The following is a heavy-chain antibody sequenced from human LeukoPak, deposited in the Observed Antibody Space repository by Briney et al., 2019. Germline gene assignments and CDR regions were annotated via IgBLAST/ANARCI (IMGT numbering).Heavy chain of an antibody. CDR2: IKKDGSEK. D-gene: IGHD3-3*01. CDR1: GFTFSSYC. J-gene: IGHJ4*02. Sequence: GGSLRLSCAASGFTFSSYCMSWVRQAPGKGLEWVANIKKDGSEKHYVDSVKGRFTISRDDAKNSLYLQMNSLRADDTAVYYCAWSSGEPWSGERFHYWGQGTLVTVSS. CDR3: AWSSGEPWSGERFHY. V-gene: IGHV3-7*01.